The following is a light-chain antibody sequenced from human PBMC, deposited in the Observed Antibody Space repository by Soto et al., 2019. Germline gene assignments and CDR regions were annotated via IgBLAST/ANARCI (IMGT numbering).Light chain of an antibody. CDR2: SAS. V-gene: IGKV1-6*01. CDR3: LNDTDFIWT. Sequence: AVQMTQSPSSLSVSIGDRVTITCRASQDIGNVLGWYQQKPGKPPKLLIYSASTLQIGVPARFSGSGSGTDYTLSFSSLQPEDFGPYFCLNDTDFIWTFGQGPRVDMK. J-gene: IGKJ1*01. CDR1: QDIGNV.